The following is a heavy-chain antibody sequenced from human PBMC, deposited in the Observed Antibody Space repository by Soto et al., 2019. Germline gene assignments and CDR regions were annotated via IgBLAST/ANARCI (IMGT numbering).Heavy chain of an antibody. J-gene: IGHJ4*02. V-gene: IGHV3-74*01. CDR2: INSDGSST. Sequence: GGSLRLSCAASGFTFSSYWMHWVRQAPGKGLVWVSRINSDGSSTSYADSVKGRFTISRDNAKNTLYLQMNSLRAEDTAVYYCARDNIPYDYVWGSTVDYWGQGTLVSVSS. CDR3: ARDNIPYDYVWGSTVDY. CDR1: GFTFSSYW. D-gene: IGHD3-16*01.